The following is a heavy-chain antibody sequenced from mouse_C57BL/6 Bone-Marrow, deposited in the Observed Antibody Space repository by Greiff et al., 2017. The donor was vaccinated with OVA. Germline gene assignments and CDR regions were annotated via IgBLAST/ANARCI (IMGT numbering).Heavy chain of an antibody. Sequence: EVKLVESGPELVKPGASVKISCKASGYSFTGYYMYWVKQSPEKSLEWIGEINPSTGGTTYNQKFKAKATLTVDKSSSTAYMQLKSLTSEDSAVYCCARGGVGYWYFDVWGTGTTVTVSS. V-gene: IGHV1-42*01. J-gene: IGHJ1*03. CDR2: INPSTGGT. D-gene: IGHD3-3*01. CDR3: ARGGVGYWYFDV. CDR1: GYSFTGYY.